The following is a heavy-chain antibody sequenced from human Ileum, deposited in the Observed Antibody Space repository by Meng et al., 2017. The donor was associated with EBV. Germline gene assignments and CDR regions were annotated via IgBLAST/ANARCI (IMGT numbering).Heavy chain of an antibody. CDR3: ACYSRGGSGLGS. V-gene: IGHV4-30-4*01. J-gene: IGHJ5*02. Sequence: QVQLHESGPGLVTPSXXLSLTFAVSGGSISNVGYHWRWIRPPPGKVRAWIGYTFESGSPYYNPSLKSRLTISVDTSKTQFSLKLSSVTAADTAVYYCACYSRGGSGLGSWGQGTLVTVSS. D-gene: IGHD3-16*01. CDR1: GGSISNVGYH. CDR2: TFESGSP.